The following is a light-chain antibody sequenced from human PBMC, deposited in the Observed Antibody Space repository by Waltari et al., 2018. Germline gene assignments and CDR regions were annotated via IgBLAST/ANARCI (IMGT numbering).Light chain of an antibody. CDR1: RSDVGDYNY. V-gene: IGLV2-14*03. Sequence: QSALTQPASVSGSPGQSITISCSGSRSDVGDYNYVSWYQQHPGKAPKLLIYDVSKRQSGASNRFSGSKSGNTASLTLSGLQAEDEADYYCSSFTSKRTVVFGGGTKVTVL. J-gene: IGLJ3*02. CDR2: DVS. CDR3: SSFTSKRTVV.